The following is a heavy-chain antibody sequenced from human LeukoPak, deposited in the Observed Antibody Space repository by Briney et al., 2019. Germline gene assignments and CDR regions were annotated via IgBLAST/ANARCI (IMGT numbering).Heavy chain of an antibody. CDR3: ARDLRGPPPLDAFDI. Sequence: GGSLRLSCAASGFTFSSYSMNWVRQAPGKGLEWVSSISSSSSYIYYADSVKGRFTISRDNAKNSLYLQMNSLRAEDTAVYYCARDLRGPPPLDAFDIWGQGTMVTVSS. V-gene: IGHV3-21*01. CDR2: ISSSSSYI. CDR1: GFTFSSYS. J-gene: IGHJ3*02. D-gene: IGHD3-10*01.